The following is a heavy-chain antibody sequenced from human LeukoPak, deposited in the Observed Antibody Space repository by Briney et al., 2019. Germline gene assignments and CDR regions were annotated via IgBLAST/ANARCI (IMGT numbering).Heavy chain of an antibody. Sequence: GASVKVSCKASGYTFTDYYMHWVRQAPGQGLEWMGWINPNSGGTYYAQKFQGRVTMTRDTSISTAYMELSTMRSDDTAVYYCARVSPYSGYDRLIDYWGQGTLVTVSS. V-gene: IGHV1-2*02. D-gene: IGHD5-12*01. CDR2: INPNSGGT. CDR1: GYTFTDYY. J-gene: IGHJ4*02. CDR3: ARVSPYSGYDRLIDY.